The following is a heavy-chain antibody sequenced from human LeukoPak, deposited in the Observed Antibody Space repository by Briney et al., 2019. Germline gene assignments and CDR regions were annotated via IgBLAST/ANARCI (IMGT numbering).Heavy chain of an antibody. CDR1: GFTFSSYS. V-gene: IGHV3-48*01. CDR3: ARAAHNGYSSSGW. Sequence: GGSLILSCAASGFTFSSYSMNWVRQAPGKGLEWVSYISSSSSTIYYADSVKGRFTISRDNAKNSLYLQMNSLRAEDTAVYYCARAAHNGYSSSGWWGQGTLVTVSS. D-gene: IGHD6-13*01. J-gene: IGHJ4*02. CDR2: ISSSSSTI.